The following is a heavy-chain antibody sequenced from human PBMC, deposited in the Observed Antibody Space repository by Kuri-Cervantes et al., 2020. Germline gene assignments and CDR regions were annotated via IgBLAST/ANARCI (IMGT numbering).Heavy chain of an antibody. J-gene: IGHJ4*02. CDR3: ARVFLGFSGYTMGYSYGFDDY. CDR1: GGTFSSYT. V-gene: IGHV1-69*02. D-gene: IGHD5-18*01. CDR2: IIPILGIA. Sequence: SVKVSCKASGGTFSSYTISWVRQAPGQGLEWMGRIIPILGIANYAQKFQGRVTITADKSTSTAYMELSRLRSDDTAGYYCARVFLGFSGYTMGYSYGFDDYWGQGTLVTVSS.